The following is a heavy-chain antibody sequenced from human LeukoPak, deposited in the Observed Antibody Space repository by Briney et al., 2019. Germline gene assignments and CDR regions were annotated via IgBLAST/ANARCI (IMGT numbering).Heavy chain of an antibody. J-gene: IGHJ4*02. CDR3: TRDPDTSSKVDF. V-gene: IGHV3-11*01. Sequence: GGSLRLSCAASGFTFSYHYMSWIRQASGKGLEWVSYIDSSGRALYYADSVKGRFTISRDNAQNSLFLQMDSLRAEDTAVYFCTRDPDTSSKVDFWGQGTLVTVSS. CDR2: IDSSGRAL. CDR1: GFTFSYHY. D-gene: IGHD5-18*01.